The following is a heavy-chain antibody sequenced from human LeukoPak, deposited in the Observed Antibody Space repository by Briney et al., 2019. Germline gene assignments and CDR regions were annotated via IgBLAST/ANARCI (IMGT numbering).Heavy chain of an antibody. CDR3: ASVQTLSYYYYYAMDV. V-gene: IGHV4-34*01. Sequence: SETLSLTCAVYGGSFSGYYWSWIRQPPGKGLEWIGEINHSGSTNYNPSLKSRVTISVDTSKNQFSLKLSSVTAADTAVYYCASVQTLSYYYYYAMDVWGQGTTVTVSS. CDR2: INHSGST. J-gene: IGHJ6*02. CDR1: GGSFSGYY. D-gene: IGHD2/OR15-2a*01.